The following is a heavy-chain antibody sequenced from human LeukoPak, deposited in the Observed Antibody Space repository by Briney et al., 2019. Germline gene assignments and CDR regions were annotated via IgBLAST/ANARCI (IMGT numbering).Heavy chain of an antibody. D-gene: IGHD3-10*01. CDR1: GFTFSSYA. CDR3: AKGGDITMVRGVIKGLMLGYFDY. Sequence: GGPLRLSCAASGFTFSSYAMSWVRQAPGKGLEWVSAISGSGGSTYYADSVKGRFTISRDNSKNTLYLQMNGLRAEDTAVYYCAKGGDITMVRGVIKGLMLGYFDYWGQGALVTVSS. CDR2: ISGSGGST. V-gene: IGHV3-23*01. J-gene: IGHJ4*02.